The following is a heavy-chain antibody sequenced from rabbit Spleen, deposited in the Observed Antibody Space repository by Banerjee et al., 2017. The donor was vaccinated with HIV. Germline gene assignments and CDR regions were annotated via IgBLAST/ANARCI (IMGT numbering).Heavy chain of an antibody. Sequence: QSLEESGGGLVKPGASLTLTCKASGFSFNSGYDMCWVRQAPGKGLEWIACIDTSDGDTDYANWPKGRFTISKASSTTVTLQMTSLTAADTATYFCVREVAAKFNLWGPGTLVTVS. CDR1: GFSFNSGYD. D-gene: IGHD4-1*01. CDR3: VREVAAKFNL. J-gene: IGHJ4*01. V-gene: IGHV1S40*01. CDR2: IDTSDGDT.